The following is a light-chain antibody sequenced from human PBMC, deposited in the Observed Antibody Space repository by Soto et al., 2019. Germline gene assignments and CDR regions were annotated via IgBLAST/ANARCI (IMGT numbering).Light chain of an antibody. Sequence: IVLTQSPGTLSLSPGERSTLSCRTSESVSDSQLAWYQHKPGQAPRLLIYGASTRATGIPARFSGSGSGTEFTLTISSLQSEDFAVYFCQQYKNWPPITFGQGTRLEIK. J-gene: IGKJ5*01. CDR2: GAS. CDR3: QQYKNWPPIT. V-gene: IGKV3-15*01. CDR1: ESVSDSQ.